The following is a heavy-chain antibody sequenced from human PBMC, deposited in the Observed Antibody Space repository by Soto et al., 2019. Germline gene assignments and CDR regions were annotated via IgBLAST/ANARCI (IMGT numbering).Heavy chain of an antibody. V-gene: IGHV4-34*01. CDR3: ARAGYDILTGHRRDNWFDP. CDR2: INHSGST. J-gene: IGHJ5*02. D-gene: IGHD3-9*01. Sequence: QVQLQQWGAGLLKPSETLSLTCAVYGGSFSGYYWSWIRQPPGKGLEWIGEINHSGSTNYNPSLKSRVPISVDTSKNQFSLKLSSVTAADTAVYYCARAGYDILTGHRRDNWFDPWGQGTLVTVSS. CDR1: GGSFSGYY.